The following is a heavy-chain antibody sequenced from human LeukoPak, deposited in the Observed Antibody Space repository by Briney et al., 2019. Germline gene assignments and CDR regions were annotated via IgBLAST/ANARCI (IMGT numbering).Heavy chain of an antibody. V-gene: IGHV3-30*18. D-gene: IGHD5-18*01. J-gene: IGHJ4*02. CDR1: GFTFSSYG. CDR2: ISYDGRSK. CDR3: AKDRGYSHGFDY. Sequence: GRSLRLSCAASGFTFSSYGMHWVRQAPGKGLVWVAGISYDGRSKEYVDSVKGRFTISRDNSKNTLYLQMNSLKAEDTAVYYCAKDRGYSHGFDYWGQGTLVTVSS.